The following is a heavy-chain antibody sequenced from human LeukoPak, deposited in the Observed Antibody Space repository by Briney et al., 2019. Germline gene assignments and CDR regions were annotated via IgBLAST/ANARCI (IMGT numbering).Heavy chain of an antibody. D-gene: IGHD3-22*01. CDR2: VYHSGST. V-gene: IGHV4-34*01. CDR1: GGSFSGYY. Sequence: SETLSLTCAVYGGSFSGYYWSWIRQPPGKGLEWIGSVYHSGSTYYNPSLKSRVTISVDTSKNQFSLKLTSVTAADTAVYYCASFQYYYDSTGYWFQHWGQGTLVTVAS. J-gene: IGHJ1*01. CDR3: ASFQYYYDSTGYWFQH.